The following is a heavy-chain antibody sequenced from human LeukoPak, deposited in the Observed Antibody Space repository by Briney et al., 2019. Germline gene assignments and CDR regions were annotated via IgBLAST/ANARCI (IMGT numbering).Heavy chain of an antibody. Sequence: GGSLRLSCADSGFTFRRYVMRWVRQAPGKGLEWVSSSSTTSSYIYYADSVKGRFTISRDTSKNTPYLQMNSLRTDDTAVYSCARDLAAGGTYPHYWGQGTLVSVSS. D-gene: IGHD6-13*01. V-gene: IGHV3-21*04. J-gene: IGHJ4*02. CDR2: SSTTSSYI. CDR1: GFTFRRYV. CDR3: ARDLAAGGTYPHY.